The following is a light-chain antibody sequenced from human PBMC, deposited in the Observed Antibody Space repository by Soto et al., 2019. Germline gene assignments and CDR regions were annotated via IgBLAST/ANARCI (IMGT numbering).Light chain of an antibody. Sequence: EIVMTQSPATLSVSPGERATLSCRASQSVSSNLACYQQKPGQAPRLLIYGASTRATGIPARFSGSGSGTEFTLTISSLQSEDFAVYDCQQYNNWPQTFGQGTKVEIK. J-gene: IGKJ1*01. V-gene: IGKV3-15*01. CDR2: GAS. CDR3: QQYNNWPQT. CDR1: QSVSSN.